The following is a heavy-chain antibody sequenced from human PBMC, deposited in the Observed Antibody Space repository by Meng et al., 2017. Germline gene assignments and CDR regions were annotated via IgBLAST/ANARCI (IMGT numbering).Heavy chain of an antibody. CDR2: INPKSGDT. CDR1: GYNFPDYY. Sequence: QLVQSGAEVKKPGASVKVSSKPSGYNFPDYYIHWVRRAPGQGLEWMGRINPKSGDTHYAQKFQARVTMTGDTSISTAYMELSGLRSDDTAMYYCARDEDISAAGKLFGDYWGQGTLVTASS. CDR3: ARDEDISAAGKLFGDY. D-gene: IGHD6-25*01. V-gene: IGHV1-2*06. J-gene: IGHJ4*02.